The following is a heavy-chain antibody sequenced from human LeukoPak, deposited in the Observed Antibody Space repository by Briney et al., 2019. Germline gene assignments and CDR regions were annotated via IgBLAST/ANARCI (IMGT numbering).Heavy chain of an antibody. D-gene: IGHD2-2*01. CDR3: ARATRDCSSTSCYQPEAFDI. CDR2: TSYDGSNK. Sequence: GGSLRLSCAASGFTFSSYAMHWVRQAPGKGLEWVAVTSYDGSNKYYADSVKGRFTISRDNSKNTLYLQMNSLRAEDTAVYYCARATRDCSSTSCYQPEAFDIWGQGTMVTASS. CDR1: GFTFSSYA. J-gene: IGHJ3*02. V-gene: IGHV3-30-3*01.